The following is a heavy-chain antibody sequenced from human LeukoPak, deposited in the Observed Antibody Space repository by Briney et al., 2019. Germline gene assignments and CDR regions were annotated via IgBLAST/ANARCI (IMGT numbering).Heavy chain of an antibody. CDR3: AREPVAYCGGDCYSGYFGY. V-gene: IGHV3-30-3*01. D-gene: IGHD2-21*02. Sequence: GRSLRLSCAASGFTFSSYAMHWVRQAPGKGLEWVAVISYDGSNKYYADSVKGRFTISRDNSKNTLYLQMNSLRAEDTAVYYCAREPVAYCGGDCYSGYFGYWGQGTLVTVSS. CDR2: ISYDGSNK. CDR1: GFTFSSYA. J-gene: IGHJ4*02.